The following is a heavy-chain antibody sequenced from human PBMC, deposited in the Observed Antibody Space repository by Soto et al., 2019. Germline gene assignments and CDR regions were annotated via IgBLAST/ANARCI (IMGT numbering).Heavy chain of an antibody. CDR1: GYTFTSYA. CDR3: ARTSSSNNWFDP. CDR2: INAGNGNT. J-gene: IGHJ5*02. Sequence: ASVKVSCKASGYTFTSYAMHWVRQAPGQRLEWMGWINAGNGNTKYSQKFQGRVTITRDTSASTAYMELSSLRSEDTAVYYCARTSSSNNWFDPWGQGTLVTVSS. D-gene: IGHD6-6*01. V-gene: IGHV1-3*01.